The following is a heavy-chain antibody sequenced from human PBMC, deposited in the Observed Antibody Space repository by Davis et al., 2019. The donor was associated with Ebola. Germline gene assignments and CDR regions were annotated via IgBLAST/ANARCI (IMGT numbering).Heavy chain of an antibody. J-gene: IGHJ3*02. Sequence: SETLSLTCTVSGGSIRSYYWSWIRQPPGKGLEWIGYIYYSGSTNYNLALKSRVTISVDKSKNQFSLKLSSVTAADTAVYYCARRYGTAFDIWGQGTMVTVSS. D-gene: IGHD4-17*01. CDR2: IYYSGST. CDR3: ARRYGTAFDI. V-gene: IGHV4-59*08. CDR1: GGSIRSYY.